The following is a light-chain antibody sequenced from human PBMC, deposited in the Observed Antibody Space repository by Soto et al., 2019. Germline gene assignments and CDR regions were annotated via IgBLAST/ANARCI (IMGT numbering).Light chain of an antibody. CDR1: SSDVGFYNS. Sequence: QSALTQPPSASGSPGQSVTISCTGTSSDVGFYNSVSWFQQHPGKAPKLMIYGVNKRPSGVPDRFSGSKSGNTASLTVSGLQTEDEADYYCSSHAGGQNVVFGGGTKVTVL. CDR3: SSHAGGQNVV. J-gene: IGLJ2*01. CDR2: GVN. V-gene: IGLV2-8*01.